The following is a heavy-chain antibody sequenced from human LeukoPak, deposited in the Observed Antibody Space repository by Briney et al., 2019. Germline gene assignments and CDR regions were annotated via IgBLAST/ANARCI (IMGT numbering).Heavy chain of an antibody. J-gene: IGHJ4*02. CDR2: INPSTGGT. D-gene: IGHD1-7*01. V-gene: IGHV1-2*02. CDR1: GYTFTGYF. CDR3: ARYPLSYSSNWHYYFDY. Sequence: ASVKVSCKASGYTFTGYFLHWVRQAPGQGLEWMGWINPSTGGTNSAQKLQGRVTMTTDTSTSTAYMELRSLRSDDTAVYYCARYPLSYSSNWHYYFDYWGQGTLLTVSS.